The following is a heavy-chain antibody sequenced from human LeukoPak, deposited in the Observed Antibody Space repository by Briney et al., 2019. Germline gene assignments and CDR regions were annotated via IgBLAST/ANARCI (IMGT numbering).Heavy chain of an antibody. CDR3: ARAPTRLGFWFDP. V-gene: IGHV4-34*01. CDR1: GGSFSAYY. Sequence: SETLSLTCAVYGGSFSAYYWSWIRQPPGKGLEWIGEINHSGSTNYNPSLKSRVTISVDTSKNQFSLKLSSVTAADTAVYYCARAPTRLGFWFDPWGQGTLVTVSS. CDR2: INHSGST. J-gene: IGHJ5*02. D-gene: IGHD1-1*01.